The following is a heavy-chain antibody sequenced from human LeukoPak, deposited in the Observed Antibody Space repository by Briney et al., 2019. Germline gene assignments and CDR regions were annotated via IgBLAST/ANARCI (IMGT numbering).Heavy chain of an antibody. Sequence: SETLSLTCTVSGGSIGGDYWTWIRQPPGKGLQYIGYIYHTGATNYNPSLKSRVTMSVDTSKNQFSLKLSPVTAADTAVYFCAKYGKSGWSIDNWGQGTLVTVSS. J-gene: IGHJ4*02. V-gene: IGHV4-59*08. CDR1: GGSIGGDY. CDR2: IYHTGAT. D-gene: IGHD6-19*01. CDR3: AKYGKSGWSIDN.